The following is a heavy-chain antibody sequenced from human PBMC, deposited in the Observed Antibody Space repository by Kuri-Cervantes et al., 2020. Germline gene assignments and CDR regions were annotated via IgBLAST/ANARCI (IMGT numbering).Heavy chain of an antibody. Sequence: GESLKISCAASGFTFDDYTMHWVRQAPGKGLEWVSLISWDGGSTYYADSVKGRFTISRDNSKNTLYLQMNGLRAEDTAVYYCAKTEGFDYWGQGTLVTVSS. CDR3: AKTEGFDY. D-gene: IGHD2-21*02. CDR1: GFTFDDYT. J-gene: IGHJ4*02. V-gene: IGHV3-43*01. CDR2: ISWDGGST.